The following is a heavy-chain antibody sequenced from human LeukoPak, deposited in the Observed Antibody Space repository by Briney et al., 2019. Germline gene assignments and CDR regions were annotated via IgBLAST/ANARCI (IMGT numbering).Heavy chain of an antibody. D-gene: IGHD3-10*01. Sequence: ASVKVSCKASGYTFTGYYMHWVRQAPGQGLEWMGWINPNSGGTNYAQKFQGRVTMTRDTSISTAYMELDSLRYDDTAVYYCARDLKDDGFGAEGSLDFWGQGTLVTVSS. CDR2: INPNSGGT. CDR1: GYTFTGYY. J-gene: IGHJ4*02. CDR3: ARDLKDDGFGAEGSLDF. V-gene: IGHV1-2*02.